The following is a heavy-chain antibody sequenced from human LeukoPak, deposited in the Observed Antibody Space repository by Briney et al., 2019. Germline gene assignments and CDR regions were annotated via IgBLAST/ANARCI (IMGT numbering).Heavy chain of an antibody. CDR3: ARVGGSSAYDAFDI. J-gene: IGHJ3*02. V-gene: IGHV3-30-3*01. CDR2: ISYDGSNK. Sequence: GGSLRLSCAASGFTFSSYAMHWVRQAPGKGLEWVAVISYDGSNKYYADSVKGRFTISRDNSKNTLYLQMNSLRAEDTAVYYCARVGGSSAYDAFDIWGQGTMVTVSS. D-gene: IGHD6-6*01. CDR1: GFTFSSYA.